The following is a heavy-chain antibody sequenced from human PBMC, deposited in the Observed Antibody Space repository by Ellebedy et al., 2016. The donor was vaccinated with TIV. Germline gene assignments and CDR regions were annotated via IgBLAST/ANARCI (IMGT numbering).Heavy chain of an antibody. J-gene: IGHJ3*02. Sequence: PGGSLRLSCAVSGFTFTSYAMHWVRQAPGKGLEWVAVISYDGSNKYYADSVKGRFTISRDNSKNTLYLQMNSLRAEDTAVYYCATTPEWERLPDAFEIWGQGRIVSVSS. CDR3: ATTPEWERLPDAFEI. V-gene: IGHV3-30-3*01. CDR2: ISYDGSNK. D-gene: IGHD1-26*01. CDR1: GFTFTSYA.